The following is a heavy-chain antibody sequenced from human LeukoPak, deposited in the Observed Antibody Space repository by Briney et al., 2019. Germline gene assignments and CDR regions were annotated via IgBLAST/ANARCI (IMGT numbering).Heavy chain of an antibody. J-gene: IGHJ5*01. CDR3: ASAPRSGSSYTCFDS. CDR2: IGFEGSNK. D-gene: IGHD3-10*01. Sequence: GGSLRLLCAASGFTLSSCGMQWVRQAPGKGREGVAVIGFEGSNKYYADSVKGLFTISRDNSKDTLYLQMNSLKAEDTAVYYCASAPRSGSSYTCFDSWGQGPLVTVSS. CDR1: GFTLSSCG. V-gene: IGHV3-33*01.